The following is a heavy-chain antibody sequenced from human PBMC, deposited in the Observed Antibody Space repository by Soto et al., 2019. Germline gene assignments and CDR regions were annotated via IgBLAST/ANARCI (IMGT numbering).Heavy chain of an antibody. V-gene: IGHV4-39*02. D-gene: IGHD2-8*01. J-gene: IGHJ6*02. CDR3: ARDEGTYCTNGVCVYYGMDV. Sequence: TSETLSLTCTVSGGSISSYSYYWGWIRQPPGKGLEWIGTLYYTGTAYYNPSLQGRVTMTTDTSTSTAYMELRSLRSDDTAVYYCARDEGTYCTNGVCVYYGMDVWGQGTTVTVSS. CDR1: GGSISSYSYY. CDR2: LYYTGTA.